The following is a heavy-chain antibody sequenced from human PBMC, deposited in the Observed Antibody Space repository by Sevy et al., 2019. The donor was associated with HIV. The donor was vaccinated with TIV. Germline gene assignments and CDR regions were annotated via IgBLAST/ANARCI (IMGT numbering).Heavy chain of an antibody. CDR3: ARQGGIVDRAFDF. Sequence: SETLSLTCTVSGGSISSSAYYWGWLRQPPGKGLEWIANIFYSGSAYYNPSLNGRVTISVDTSKNQFSLRLNSVTAADTSVYYWARQGGIVDRAFDFWGQGSLVTVSS. D-gene: IGHD2-21*01. V-gene: IGHV4-39*01. J-gene: IGHJ4*02. CDR1: GGSISSSAYY. CDR2: IFYSGSA.